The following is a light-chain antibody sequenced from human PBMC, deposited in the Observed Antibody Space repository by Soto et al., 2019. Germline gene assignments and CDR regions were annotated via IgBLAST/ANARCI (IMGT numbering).Light chain of an antibody. Sequence: DLQMTQSPSTLSASVGDRVTITCRASQSINSWLAWYQQKPGKAPNLLIYKTSNLESGVPSRFSGSGSGTEFTLTINSPQPDDFATYYCKQYHSYAIFTFGPGTKVDMK. CDR1: QSINSW. V-gene: IGKV1-5*03. CDR2: KTS. J-gene: IGKJ3*01. CDR3: KQYHSYAIFT.